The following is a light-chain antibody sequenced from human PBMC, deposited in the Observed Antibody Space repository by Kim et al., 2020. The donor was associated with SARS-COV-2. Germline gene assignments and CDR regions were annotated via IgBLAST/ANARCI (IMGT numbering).Light chain of an antibody. J-gene: IGKJ5*01. CDR3: QQRSNWPFT. CDR2: DAS. CDR1: QSVSSY. V-gene: IGKV3-11*01. Sequence: LSPGERATRSCRASQSVSSYLAWYQQKPGQAPRLLIYDASNRATGIPARFSGSGSGTDFTLTISSLEPEDFAVYYCQQRSNWPFTFGQGTRLEIK.